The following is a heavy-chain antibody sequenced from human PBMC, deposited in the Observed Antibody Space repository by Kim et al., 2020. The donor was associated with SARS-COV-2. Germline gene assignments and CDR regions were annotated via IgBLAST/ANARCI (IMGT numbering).Heavy chain of an antibody. CDR2: IIPIFGTA. CDR1: GGTFSSYA. Sequence: SVKVSCKASGGTFSSYAISWVRQAPGQGLEWMGGIIPIFGTANYAQKFQGRVTITADESTSTAYMELSSLRSEDTAVYYCAMNDYGDSPYWYFDLWGRGTLVSVSS. CDR3: AMNDYGDSPYWYFDL. V-gene: IGHV1-69*13. J-gene: IGHJ2*01. D-gene: IGHD4-17*01.